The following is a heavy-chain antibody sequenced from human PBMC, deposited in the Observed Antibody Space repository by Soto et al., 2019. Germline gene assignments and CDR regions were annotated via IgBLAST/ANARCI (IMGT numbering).Heavy chain of an antibody. D-gene: IGHD3-22*01. CDR3: ARKMNYYDSSGSDY. Sequence: PGGSLRLSCAASGFTFSSYAMSWVRQAPGKGLEWVSAISGSGGSTYYADSVKGRVTISRDNSKNTLYLQMNSLRAEDTAVYYCARKMNYYDSSGSDYWGQGTLVTVSS. CDR2: ISGSGGST. J-gene: IGHJ4*02. CDR1: GFTFSSYA. V-gene: IGHV3-23*01.